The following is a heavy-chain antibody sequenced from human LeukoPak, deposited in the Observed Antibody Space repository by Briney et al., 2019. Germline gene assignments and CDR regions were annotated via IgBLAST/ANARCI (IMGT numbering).Heavy chain of an antibody. J-gene: IGHJ6*03. D-gene: IGHD6-13*01. V-gene: IGHV7-4-1*02. CDR1: GGTFSSYA. Sequence: ASVTVSCKASGGTFSSYAISWVRQAPGQGLEWMGWINTNTGNPTYAQGFTGRFVFSLDTSVSTAYLQISSLKAEDTAVYYCARDHSSSWYYYMDVWGKGTTVTVSS. CDR3: ARDHSSSWYYYMDV. CDR2: INTNTGNP.